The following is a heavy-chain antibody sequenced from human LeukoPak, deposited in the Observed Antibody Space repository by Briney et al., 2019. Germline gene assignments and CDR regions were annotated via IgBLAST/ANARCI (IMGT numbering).Heavy chain of an antibody. CDR2: VKQDGGEK. Sequence: GGSLRLSCAASGFTFSNYWMSWVRQAPGKGLEWVANVKQDGGEKHYIDSVKGRFTISRDNAENSIYLQMSSLRAEDTAIYYCARDFATNAFDIWGQGTMVTVSS. CDR3: ARDFATNAFDI. CDR1: GFTFSNYW. D-gene: IGHD1-14*01. V-gene: IGHV3-7*01. J-gene: IGHJ3*02.